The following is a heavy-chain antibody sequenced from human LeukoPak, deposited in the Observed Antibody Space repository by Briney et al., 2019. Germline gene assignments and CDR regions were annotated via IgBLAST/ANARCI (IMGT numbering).Heavy chain of an antibody. CDR1: GFTFSSYW. CDR3: ARGYTYSWDHYFDY. J-gene: IGHJ4*02. CDR2: INQDGSEK. D-gene: IGHD5-18*01. V-gene: IGHV3-7*05. Sequence: GGSLRLSCAASGFTFSSYWMSWVGQAPGKGLEWVANINQDGSEKYSVDSVKGQFSISRDNTKNSLFLQINSLRAEDTAVYYCARGYTYSWDHYFDYWGQGTLVTVSS.